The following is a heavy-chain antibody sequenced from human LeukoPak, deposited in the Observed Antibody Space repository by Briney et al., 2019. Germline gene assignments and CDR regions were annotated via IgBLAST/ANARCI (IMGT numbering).Heavy chain of an antibody. D-gene: IGHD3-10*01. V-gene: IGHV1-69*04. J-gene: IGHJ6*02. CDR3: ARAEVRGGEITVYYYGMDV. CDR2: IIPILGIA. CDR1: GGTFSSYA. Sequence: ASVKVSCKASGGTFSSYAISWVRQAPGQGLEWMGRIIPILGIANYAQKFQGRVTITADKSTSTAYMELSSLRSEDTAVYYCARAEVRGGEITVYYYGMDVWGQGTTVTVSS.